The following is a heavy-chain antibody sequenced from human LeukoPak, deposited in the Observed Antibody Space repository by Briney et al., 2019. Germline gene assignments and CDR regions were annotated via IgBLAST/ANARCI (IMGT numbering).Heavy chain of an antibody. Sequence: ASVKVSCKASGYAFSSTGLNWVRQAPGQGDEWMGWISAYNGNTNYTQKLEGRVTITTDKSTSTADMEGRRRGCDDTAVYYCARDLYYSSSADYWGQGTLVTVSS. CDR3: ARDLYYSSSADY. CDR1: GYAFSSTG. J-gene: IGHJ4*02. CDR2: ISAYNGNT. D-gene: IGHD6-6*01. V-gene: IGHV1-18*01.